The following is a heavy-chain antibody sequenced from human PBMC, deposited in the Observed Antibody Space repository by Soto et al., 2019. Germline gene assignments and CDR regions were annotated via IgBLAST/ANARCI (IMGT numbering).Heavy chain of an antibody. CDR2: ISGRGDNI. V-gene: IGHV3-48*02. CDR3: ARGRADTAYLES. J-gene: IGHJ4*02. Sequence: WGSLRLSCAASGFALTSHSMYWVRQAPGRGLEWVSYISGRGDNIQYADSVKGRFTISRDIAKSSLSLQMNRLRDEDTAVYYCARGRADTAYLESWGQGTVVTV. CDR1: GFALTSHS. D-gene: IGHD5-18*01.